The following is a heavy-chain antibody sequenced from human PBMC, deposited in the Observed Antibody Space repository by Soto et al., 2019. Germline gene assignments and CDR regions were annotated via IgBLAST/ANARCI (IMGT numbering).Heavy chain of an antibody. CDR1: GVTFSGST. CDR3: TRLITPLDY. CDR2: IRSKVNNLET. J-gene: IGHJ4*02. Sequence: PGGSLRLSCGASGVTFSGSTMHWVRQTSGRGLEWLGRIRSKVNNLETVYAASVKGRFTISRDDSKNTAYLQMNSLKTEDTAVYYCTRLITPLDYWGRGTLVTVSS. V-gene: IGHV3-73*01. D-gene: IGHD3-16*01.